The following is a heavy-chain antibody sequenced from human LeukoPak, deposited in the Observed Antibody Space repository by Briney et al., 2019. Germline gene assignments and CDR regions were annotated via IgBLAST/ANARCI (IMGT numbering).Heavy chain of an antibody. V-gene: IGHV1-18*01. D-gene: IGHD3-3*01. CDR2: ISAYNGNT. Sequence: ASVKVSCKASGYTFTSYGISWVRQAPGQGLEWMGWISAYNGNTNYAQKLQGKATMTTDTSTSTAYMELRSLRSDDTAVYYCARDRASYDFWSAFDPWGQGTLVTVSS. J-gene: IGHJ5*02. CDR3: ARDRASYDFWSAFDP. CDR1: GYTFTSYG.